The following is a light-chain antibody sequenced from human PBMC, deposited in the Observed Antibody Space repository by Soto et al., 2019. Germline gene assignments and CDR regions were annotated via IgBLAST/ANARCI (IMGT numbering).Light chain of an antibody. Sequence: EKVMTQSPATLSVSPGERVTLSCRASQSVATNLAWYQQKPGQAPRLLISGAYIRATGIPDSLIGSGSGTDCTLTITSLQSEDFAVYYWQHYNDLPLRFGQCNKVYIK. CDR1: QSVATN. CDR3: QHYNDLPLR. V-gene: IGKV3-15*01. J-gene: IGKJ1*01. CDR2: GAY.